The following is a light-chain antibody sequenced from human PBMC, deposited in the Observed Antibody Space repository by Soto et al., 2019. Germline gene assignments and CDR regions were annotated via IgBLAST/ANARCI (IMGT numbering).Light chain of an antibody. Sequence: QSALTQPASVSGSPGQSITISCTGTSGDVGGYNYVSWYQHHPGEAPKLMIYDVSNRPSGVSNRFSGSKSGNAASLTISGLQAEDEAHYYCSSYTSSSTQVFGGGTKLTVL. CDR1: SGDVGGYNY. V-gene: IGLV2-14*03. CDR3: SSYTSSSTQV. J-gene: IGLJ2*01. CDR2: DVS.